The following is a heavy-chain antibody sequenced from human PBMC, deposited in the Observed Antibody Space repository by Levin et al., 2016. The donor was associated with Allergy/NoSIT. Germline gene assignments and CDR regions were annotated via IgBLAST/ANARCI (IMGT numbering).Heavy chain of an antibody. CDR1: GFSLSTSGVG. CDR3: AYRGVAYVSGWDQGWWHY. D-gene: IGHD6-19*01. J-gene: IGHJ4*02. CDR2: VYWDDDK. Sequence: SGPTLVKPTQTLALTCTFSGFSLSTSGVGVGWIRQPPGKALEWLAVVYWDDDKRYSPSLRSRLTITKDTSKNQVVLIMTNMDPVDTATYYCAYRGVAYVSGWDQGWWHYWGQGTLVTVSP. V-gene: IGHV2-5*02.